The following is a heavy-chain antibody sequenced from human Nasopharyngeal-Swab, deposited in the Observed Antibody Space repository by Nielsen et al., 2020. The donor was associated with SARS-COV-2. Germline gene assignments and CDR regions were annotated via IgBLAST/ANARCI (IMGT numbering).Heavy chain of an antibody. CDR1: GFTFSSCA. J-gene: IGHJ4*02. CDR2: ISGSGHRT. D-gene: IGHD3-3*01. V-gene: IGHV3-23*01. Sequence: GESLKISCVASGFTFSSCAMTWVRPAPGKGLQWLSTISGSGHRTYYADSVKGRFTISRDNSQNTLYLQMNSLRAEDTAVYYCAKDFRHNYDYWSGYFTNWGQGTLVTVSS. CDR3: AKDFRHNYDYWSGYFTN.